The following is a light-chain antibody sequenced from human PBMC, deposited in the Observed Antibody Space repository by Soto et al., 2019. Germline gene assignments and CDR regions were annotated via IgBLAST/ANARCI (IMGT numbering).Light chain of an antibody. CDR2: EVS. V-gene: IGLV2-14*01. J-gene: IGLJ1*01. CDR1: SSDVGAYNF. Sequence: QSALTQPASVSGSPGQSITISCTGTSSDVGAYNFVSWYQQHPDKAPKLMISEVSNRPSGVSNRFSGSKSGNTASLTISGIQAEDEADYYCGSRTASIYVFGTGTKVTVL. CDR3: GSRTASIYV.